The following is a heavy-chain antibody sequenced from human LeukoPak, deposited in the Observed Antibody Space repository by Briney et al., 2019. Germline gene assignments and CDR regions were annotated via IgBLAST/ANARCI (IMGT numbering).Heavy chain of an antibody. J-gene: IGHJ6*03. CDR1: GFTFSSYA. V-gene: IGHV3-48*01. CDR3: ASSSSYGDSYYYYMDV. CDR2: ISSSGDTI. Sequence: GGSLRLSCAASGFTFSSYAMHWVRQAPGKGLEWISYISSSGDTIKYADSVKGRFSISRDNGKNSLFLQMNGLRAEDTAVYYCASSSSYGDSYYYYMDVWGKGTTVTVSS. D-gene: IGHD3-16*01.